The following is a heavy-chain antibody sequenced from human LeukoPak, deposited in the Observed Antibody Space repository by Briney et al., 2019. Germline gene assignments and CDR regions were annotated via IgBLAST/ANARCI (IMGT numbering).Heavy chain of an antibody. CDR1: GGSISSGGYY. J-gene: IGHJ4*02. CDR3: ARGINWNYAVLHFDY. Sequence: SETLSLTCTVSGGSISSGGYYWSWIRQPPEKGLEWIGYIYHSGSTYYNPSLKSRVTISVDTSKNQFSLKLSSVTAADTAVYYCARGINWNYAVLHFDYWGQGTLVTVSS. V-gene: IGHV4-30-2*05. CDR2: IYHSGST. D-gene: IGHD1-7*01.